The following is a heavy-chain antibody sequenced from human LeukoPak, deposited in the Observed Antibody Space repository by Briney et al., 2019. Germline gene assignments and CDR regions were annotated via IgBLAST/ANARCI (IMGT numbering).Heavy chain of an antibody. CDR1: GFTFSTYN. D-gene: IGHD3-22*01. CDR2: MSSSSSTT. V-gene: IGHV3-48*04. CDR3: VREEYYYDSSGYYYLRALDI. J-gene: IGHJ3*02. Sequence: PGGSLRLSCAASGFTFSTYNMNWVRQAPGKGLEWVSKMSSSSSTTYYADSVKGRFTISRDNAKNSLYLQMNSLRAEDTAVYYCVREEYYYDSSGYYYLRALDIWGQGTLVTVSS.